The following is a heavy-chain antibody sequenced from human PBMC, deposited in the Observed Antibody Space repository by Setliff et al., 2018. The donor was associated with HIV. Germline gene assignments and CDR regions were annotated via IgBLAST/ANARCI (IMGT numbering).Heavy chain of an antibody. V-gene: IGHV4-39*07. CDR3: ARDRIEVLVDGPHDVFDI. J-gene: IGHJ3*02. Sequence: PSETLSLTCSVSGGSISSTSYYWGWTRQPPGRGLEWIGSVHYTGSTQYNPSLKSRVTMSVDMSKNQFSLKLTSVSAADTAVYYCARDRIEVLVDGPHDVFDIWGRGTMVTVSS. CDR1: GGSISSTSYY. D-gene: IGHD2-2*01. CDR2: VHYTGST.